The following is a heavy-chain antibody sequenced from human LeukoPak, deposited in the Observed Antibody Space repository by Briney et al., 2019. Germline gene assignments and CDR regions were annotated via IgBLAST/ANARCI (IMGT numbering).Heavy chain of an antibody. V-gene: IGHV3-21*01. CDR2: ISSSSSYI. CDR1: GFTFSSYR. J-gene: IGHJ5*02. CDR3: ARGPVYSYGFNWFDP. Sequence: PGGSLRLSCAASGFTFSSYRMNWVRQAPGKGLEWVSSISSSSSYIYSANSMKGRFTISRGNAKNSLYLQMNSLRDEDTAVYYCARGPVYSYGFNWFDPWGQGTLVTVSS. D-gene: IGHD5-18*01.